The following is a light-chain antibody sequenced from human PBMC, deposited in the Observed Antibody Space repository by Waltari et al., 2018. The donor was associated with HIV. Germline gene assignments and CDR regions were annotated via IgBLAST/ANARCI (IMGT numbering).Light chain of an antibody. CDR3: QSANSRGTSLV. J-gene: IGLJ3*02. CDR2: KDT. V-gene: IGLV3-25*03. CDR1: DLPKTY. Sequence: SFELTQPPSVSVSPGHTARITCSGDDLPKTYAYWYQQKTGQAPGLIIYKDTERPSGIPERFSGSSHGTKGTLPIIGVQAEDEADYYCQSANSRGTSLVFGGGTKLTVL.